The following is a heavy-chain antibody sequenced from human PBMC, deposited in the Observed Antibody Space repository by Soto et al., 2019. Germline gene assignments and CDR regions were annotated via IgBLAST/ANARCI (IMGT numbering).Heavy chain of an antibody. CDR1: GFTFSDYY. J-gene: IGHJ6*02. CDR2: ISSSGSPI. Sequence: QVQLVESGGGLVKPGGSLRLSCAASGFTFSDYYMSWIHQAPGKGLEWVSFISSSGSPIYYADSVKGRFTISRDNAKNSLYLQMNSLRAEDTAVYYCARDLRGSGSYYKPTGTPYYYGMDVWGQGTTVTVSS. CDR3: ARDLRGSGSYYKPTGTPYYYGMDV. D-gene: IGHD3-10*01. V-gene: IGHV3-11*01.